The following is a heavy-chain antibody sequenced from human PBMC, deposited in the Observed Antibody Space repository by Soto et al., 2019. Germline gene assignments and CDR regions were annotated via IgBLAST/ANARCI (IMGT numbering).Heavy chain of an antibody. Sequence: PETLSLTCTGSGGSMSSCDWSWIRQPPGKGLEWIGYIYYSGSTNYNPSLKSRVTISVDTSKNQFSLKLSSVTAADTAVYYCARVPSRYCSGGSCYDYWGQGTLVTVS. V-gene: IGHV4-59*08. CDR2: IYYSGST. J-gene: IGHJ4*02. CDR3: ARVPSRYCSGGSCYDY. D-gene: IGHD2-15*01. CDR1: GGSMSSCD.